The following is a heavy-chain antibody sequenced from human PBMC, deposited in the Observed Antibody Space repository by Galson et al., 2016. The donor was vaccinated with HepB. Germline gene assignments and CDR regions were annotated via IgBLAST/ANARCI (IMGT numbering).Heavy chain of an antibody. J-gene: IGHJ1*01. V-gene: IGHV3-21*04. CDR3: AKGVALWYSSGWGERYFQH. CDR2: ISSSSSYI. Sequence: SLRLSCAASGFTFSSYSMNWVRQAPGKGLEWVSSISSSSSYIYYADSVEGRFTISRDNKKNSLYLQMNSLRTEDTALYYCAKGVALWYSSGWGERYFQHWGQGTLVTGSS. CDR1: GFTFSSYS. D-gene: IGHD6-19*01.